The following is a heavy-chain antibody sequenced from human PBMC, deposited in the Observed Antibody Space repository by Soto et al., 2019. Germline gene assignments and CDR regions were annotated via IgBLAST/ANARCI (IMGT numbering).Heavy chain of an antibody. CDR3: ARTRVGATSIDNYYYGMDV. CDR2: IYYSGSP. V-gene: IGHV4-39*01. J-gene: IGHJ6*01. CDR1: GGSISSSIYY. D-gene: IGHD5-12*01. Sequence: SETLSLTCTVSGGSISSSIYYCGWIRQPPGKGLEWIGNIYYSGSPYYNPSLKSRGTISVDPSKNQFSLKLSSVTAADTAVYYCARTRVGATSIDNYYYGMDVWGAGTTLSVYS.